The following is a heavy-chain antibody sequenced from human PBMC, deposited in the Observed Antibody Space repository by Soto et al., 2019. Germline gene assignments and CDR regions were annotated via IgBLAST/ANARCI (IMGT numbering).Heavy chain of an antibody. J-gene: IGHJ4*02. V-gene: IGHV3-66*01. CDR2: IYSGGST. CDR1: GFTVSSNY. CDR3: ARSATTMPYFDY. Sequence: GGSLRLSCAASGFTVSSNYMSWVRQAPGKGLEWVSVIYSGGSTYYADSVKGRFTISRDNSKNTLYLQMNSLRAEDTAVYYCARSATTMPYFDYWGQGTLVTVSS. D-gene: IGHD2-2*01.